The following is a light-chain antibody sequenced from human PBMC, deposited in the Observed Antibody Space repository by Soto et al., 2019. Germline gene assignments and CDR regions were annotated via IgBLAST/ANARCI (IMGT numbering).Light chain of an antibody. Sequence: IQMTQSPSSLSAFVGDRVTVTCQASQSINIFLNWYQQRPGKAPTLLIYGASSLQSGVASRFSGGGSRTDFTLTISSLQPEDFATYYSQQSFRSPYTFGQWTKLEIK. CDR2: GAS. CDR1: QSINIF. J-gene: IGKJ2*01. CDR3: QQSFRSPYT. V-gene: IGKV1-39*01.